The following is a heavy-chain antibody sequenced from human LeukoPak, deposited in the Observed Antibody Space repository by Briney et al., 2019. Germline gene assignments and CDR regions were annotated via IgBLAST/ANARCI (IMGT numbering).Heavy chain of an antibody. D-gene: IGHD6-6*01. Sequence: SETLSLTCTVSGGSVSSSSYYWGWIRQPPGKGLEWIGSIYYTGNTYYNPSLKSRVTMSVDPSKNQFSLKLSSVTAADTAVYYCARAKLEGSIAACPGLVLDYWGQGTLVTVSS. CDR1: GGSVSSSSYY. CDR3: ARAKLEGSIAACPGLVLDY. CDR2: IYYTGNT. V-gene: IGHV4-39*07. J-gene: IGHJ4*02.